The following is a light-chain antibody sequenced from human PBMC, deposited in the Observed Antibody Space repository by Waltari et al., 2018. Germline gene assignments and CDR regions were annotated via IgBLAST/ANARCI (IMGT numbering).Light chain of an antibody. CDR2: KAS. J-gene: IGKJ1*01. V-gene: IGKV1-5*03. CDR1: QSISDW. Sequence: DIQMTQSPSTLSASIGDRVTITGRASQSISDWLAWYQQKPGRAPKLLIYKASSLERGVPSRFSASGSGTEFTLTISSLQPDDFATYYCQQYNSYPRTFGQGTKVEIK. CDR3: QQYNSYPRT.